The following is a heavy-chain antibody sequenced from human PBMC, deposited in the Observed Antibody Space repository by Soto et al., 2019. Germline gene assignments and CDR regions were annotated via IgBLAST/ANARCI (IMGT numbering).Heavy chain of an antibody. CDR1: GYSFTSYW. V-gene: IGHV5-10-1*01. CDR2: IDPSDSYT. J-gene: IGHJ6*02. CDR3: AAPKQLPMGYYYGMDV. Sequence: GESLKISCKGSGYSFTSYWIGWVRQMPGKGLEWMGRIDPSDSYTNYSPSFQGHVTISADKSISTAYLQWSSLKASDTAMYYCAAPKQLPMGYYYGMDVWGQGTTVTVSS. D-gene: IGHD2-2*01.